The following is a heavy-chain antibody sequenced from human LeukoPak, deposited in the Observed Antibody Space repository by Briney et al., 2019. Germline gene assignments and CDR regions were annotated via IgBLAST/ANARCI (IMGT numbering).Heavy chain of an antibody. V-gene: IGHV1-46*03. J-gene: IGHJ3*02. CDR1: GGTFISYA. CDR3: ARGARRAAGVGWAAFDI. D-gene: IGHD6-25*01. Sequence: GASVKVSCKASGGTFISYAISWVRQAPGQGLEWMGIINPSGGSTSYAQKFQGRVTLTRDTSTSTVYMELSSLRSEDTAVYYCARGARRAAGVGWAAFDIWGQGTMVTVSS. CDR2: INPSGGST.